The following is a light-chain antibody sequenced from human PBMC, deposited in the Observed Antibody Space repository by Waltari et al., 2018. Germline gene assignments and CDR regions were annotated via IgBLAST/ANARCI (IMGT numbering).Light chain of an antibody. J-gene: IGLJ1*01. V-gene: IGLV1-51*01. Sequence: QSVLTQPPSVSAAPGQEVTISCSGSTSDIGNNYVSWYQQVPGQAPKLLISDDNNRPSGVPDRFPGSKSGTSATLLITGLQTGDEADYFCATWDDSLSAGVFGPGTKVTV. CDR3: ATWDDSLSAGV. CDR1: TSDIGNNY. CDR2: DDN.